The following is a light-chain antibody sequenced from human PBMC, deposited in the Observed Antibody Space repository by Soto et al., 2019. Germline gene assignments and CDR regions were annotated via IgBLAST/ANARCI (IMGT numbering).Light chain of an antibody. V-gene: IGKV2-28*01. Sequence: DIVMTQSPLSLPVTPGEPASISCRSSQSLLDSNGYNCLEWYLQKPGQSPQVLIYLGSNRASGVPERFSGSGSGTDFKLKISRGEAEDVGVYYCMQSLQTPLPFGQGTKVEIK. J-gene: IGKJ1*01. CDR3: MQSLQTPLP. CDR1: QSLLDSNGYNC. CDR2: LGS.